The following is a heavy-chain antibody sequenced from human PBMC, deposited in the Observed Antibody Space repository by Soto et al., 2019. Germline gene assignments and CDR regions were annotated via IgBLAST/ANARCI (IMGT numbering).Heavy chain of an antibody. V-gene: IGHV4-59*01. CDR3: ASTWGSTNDY. Sequence: TLSLPCVFSGASLTGYYWGWNRQPPGKGLEWIGYIYYSGSNNYNPSLKSRVTISVDTSKNQLSLKLSSVTAADTAVYYCASTWGSTNDYWGRGNLVTVSS. D-gene: IGHD3-16*01. J-gene: IGHJ4*02. CDR1: GASLTGYY. CDR2: IYYSGSN.